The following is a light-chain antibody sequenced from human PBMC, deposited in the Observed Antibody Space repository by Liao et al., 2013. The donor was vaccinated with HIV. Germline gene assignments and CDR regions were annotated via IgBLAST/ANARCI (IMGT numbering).Light chain of an antibody. CDR2: QDS. CDR1: KLGDKY. CDR3: QAWDSSTYV. J-gene: IGLJ2*01. Sequence: SYELTQPPSLSVSPGQTASINCSGDKLGDKYACWHQQKPGQSPVLVIYQDSKRPSGIPERFSGSNSGNTATLTISGTQAMDEADYYCQAWDSSTYVFGGGTKLTVL. V-gene: IGLV3-1*01.